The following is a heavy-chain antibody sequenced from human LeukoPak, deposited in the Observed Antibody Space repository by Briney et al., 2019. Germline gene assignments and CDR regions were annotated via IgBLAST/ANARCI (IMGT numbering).Heavy chain of an antibody. Sequence: GGSLRLSCSASGFIFSNYAMHWVRQAPGKGLEYVSAISSNGGSTYYADSVKGRFTISRDNSKNTLYLQMSSLRAEDTAVYYCVKGKGIAVASLDYWGQGTLVTVSS. J-gene: IGHJ4*02. CDR3: VKGKGIAVASLDY. CDR2: ISSNGGST. D-gene: IGHD6-19*01. CDR1: GFIFSNYA. V-gene: IGHV3-64D*06.